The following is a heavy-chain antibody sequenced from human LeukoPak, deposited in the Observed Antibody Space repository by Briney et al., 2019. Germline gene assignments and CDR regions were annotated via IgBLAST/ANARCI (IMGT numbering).Heavy chain of an antibody. Sequence: PSETLSLTCAVYGGSFSGYYWSWIRQPPGKGLEWIGEINHSGSTNYNPSLKSRVTISVDTSKNQFSLKLSSVTAADTAVYYCARRRLRTNAFDIWGQGTMVTVSS. CDR2: INHSGST. CDR1: GGSFSGYY. V-gene: IGHV4-34*01. D-gene: IGHD4-17*01. CDR3: ARRRLRTNAFDI. J-gene: IGHJ3*02.